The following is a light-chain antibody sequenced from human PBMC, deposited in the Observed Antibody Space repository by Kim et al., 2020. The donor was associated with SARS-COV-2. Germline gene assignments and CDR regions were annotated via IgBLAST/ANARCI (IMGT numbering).Light chain of an antibody. Sequence: EIVLTQSPATLSLSPGERATLSCRASQSVSSYLAWYHQKPGQAPRLLMYGASNRATGIPARFSGSGSGTDFTLTISSLEAEDFAVYYCQQRSNWPLTFGGGTKVDIK. J-gene: IGKJ4*01. CDR2: GAS. CDR1: QSVSSY. V-gene: IGKV3-11*01. CDR3: QQRSNWPLT.